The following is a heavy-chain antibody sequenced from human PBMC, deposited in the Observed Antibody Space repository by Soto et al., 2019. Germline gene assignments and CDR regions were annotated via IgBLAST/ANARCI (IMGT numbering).Heavy chain of an antibody. CDR2: IRGDGSRE. CDR1: GFTFGNYW. J-gene: IGHJ3*02. D-gene: IGHD4-17*01. V-gene: IGHV3-7*05. CDR3: ARDVNYGDGTAYYDVFDI. Sequence: ESGGVLVQPGGSLRLSCAASGFTFGNYWMAWVRQAPGKGLEWVANIRGDGSREYYLDSVRGRFSVSRDNAQESLYLQMTGLRVEDTAVYYCARDVNYGDGTAYYDVFDIWGQGTVVTVSS.